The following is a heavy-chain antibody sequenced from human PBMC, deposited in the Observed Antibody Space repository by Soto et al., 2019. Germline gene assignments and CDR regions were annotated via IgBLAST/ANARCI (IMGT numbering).Heavy chain of an antibody. CDR3: ARNGGLMYSYGPGFDY. D-gene: IGHD5-18*01. CDR1: GDSVSSNSAA. J-gene: IGHJ4*02. CDR2: TYYRSKWYN. Sequence: PSQTLSLTCAISGDSVSSNSAAWNWIRQSPSRGLEWLGRTYYRSKWYNDYAVSVKSRITINPDTSKNQFSLQLNSVTPEDTAVYYCARNGGLMYSYGPGFDYWGQGTLVTVSS. V-gene: IGHV6-1*01.